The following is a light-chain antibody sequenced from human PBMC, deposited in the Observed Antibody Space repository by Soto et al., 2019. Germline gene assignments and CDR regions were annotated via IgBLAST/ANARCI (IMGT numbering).Light chain of an antibody. CDR3: QQYNNWTLT. CDR2: GAS. Sequence: EIEMPQSPATVSVSPGERATLSCRASQSVSSNLAWYQQKPGQAPRLLIYGASTRATGIPARFSGSGSGTEFNLTISSLQPEDFAVYYCQQYNNWTLTFGGGTKV. V-gene: IGKV3D-15*01. J-gene: IGKJ4*01. CDR1: QSVSSN.